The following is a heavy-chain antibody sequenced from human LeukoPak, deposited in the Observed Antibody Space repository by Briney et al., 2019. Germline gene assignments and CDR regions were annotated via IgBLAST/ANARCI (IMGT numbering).Heavy chain of an antibody. CDR3: ARSCSGGSCYNNWFDP. J-gene: IGHJ5*02. V-gene: IGHV5-51*01. CDR1: GYSFTSYW. D-gene: IGHD2-15*01. CDR2: IYPGDSDT. Sequence: GESLKISCKGSGYSFTSYWIGWVRQMPGKGLEWMGIIYPGDSDTRYSPSFQGQVTISADKSTSTAYLQWSSLKASDTAMYYCARSCSGGSCYNNWFDPWGQGTLVTVSS.